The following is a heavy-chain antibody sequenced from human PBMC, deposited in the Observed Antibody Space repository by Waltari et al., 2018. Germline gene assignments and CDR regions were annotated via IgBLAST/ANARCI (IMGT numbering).Heavy chain of an antibody. J-gene: IGHJ6*02. CDR1: GYTFTSYD. CDR2: MNPNSGKP. CDR3: ARKGRSNWNYGFRWDYYYYGMDV. V-gene: IGHV1-8*01. Sequence: QVQLVQSGAEVKKPGASVKVSCKASGYTFTSYDINWVRQATGQGLGWMGWMNPNSGKPCYAPTFQGRVTMTRNTSISTAYMGLSSLRSEDTAVYYCARKGRSNWNYGFRWDYYYYGMDVWGQGTTVTVSS. D-gene: IGHD1-7*01.